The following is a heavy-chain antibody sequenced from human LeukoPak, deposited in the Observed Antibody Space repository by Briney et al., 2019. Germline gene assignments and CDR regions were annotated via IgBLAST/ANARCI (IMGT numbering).Heavy chain of an antibody. D-gene: IGHD3-22*01. V-gene: IGHV1-69*04. J-gene: IGHJ4*02. CDR1: GGTFSSYA. CDR2: IIPILGIA. Sequence: SVKVSCKASGGTFSSYAISWVRQAPGQGLEWMGRIIPILGIANYAQKFQGGVTITADKSTSTAYMELSSLRSEDTAVYYCARDPTGTMTSDDYWGQETLVTVSS. CDR3: ARDPTGTMTSDDY.